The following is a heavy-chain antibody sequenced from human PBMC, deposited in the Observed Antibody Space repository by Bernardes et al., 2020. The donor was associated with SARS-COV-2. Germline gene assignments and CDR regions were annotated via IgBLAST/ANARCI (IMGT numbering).Heavy chain of an antibody. D-gene: IGHD2-2*01. CDR3: ARERGYCSSTSCSVFDY. CDR1: GFTFSSYA. J-gene: IGHJ4*02. CDR2: ISYDGSNK. V-gene: IGHV3-30*04. Sequence: GGSLRLSCAASGFTFSSYAMHWVRQAPGKGLEWVAVISYDGSNKYYADSVKGRFTISRDNSKNTLYLQMNSLRAEDTAVYYCARERGYCSSTSCSVFDYWGQGTLVTVSS.